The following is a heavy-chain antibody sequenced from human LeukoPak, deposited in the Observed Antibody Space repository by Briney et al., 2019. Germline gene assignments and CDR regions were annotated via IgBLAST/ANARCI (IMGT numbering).Heavy chain of an antibody. CDR1: GFTFDDYA. V-gene: IGHV3-9*01. J-gene: IGHJ4*02. Sequence: GGSLRLSCAASGFTFDDYAMHWVRQAPGKGLEWVSGISWNSGSIGYADSVKGRFTISRDNAKNSLYLQMNSLRAEDTALYYRAKTIDSSSWYDGVGFDYWGQGTLVTVSS. CDR3: AKTIDSSSWYDGVGFDY. CDR2: ISWNSGSI. D-gene: IGHD6-13*01.